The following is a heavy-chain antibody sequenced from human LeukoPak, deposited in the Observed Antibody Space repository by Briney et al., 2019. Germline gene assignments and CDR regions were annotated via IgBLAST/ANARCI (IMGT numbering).Heavy chain of an antibody. J-gene: IGHJ4*02. CDR3: ATKRLSGSYLFDY. CDR2: ISGSGGST. D-gene: IGHD1-26*01. CDR1: GFTFSSYA. Sequence: GGSLRLSCAASGFTFSSYAMSWVRQAPGKGLEWVSAISGSGGSTYYADSVKGRFTISRDNAKNSLYLQMNSLRAEDTAVYYCATKRLSGSYLFDYWGQGTLVTVSS. V-gene: IGHV3-23*01.